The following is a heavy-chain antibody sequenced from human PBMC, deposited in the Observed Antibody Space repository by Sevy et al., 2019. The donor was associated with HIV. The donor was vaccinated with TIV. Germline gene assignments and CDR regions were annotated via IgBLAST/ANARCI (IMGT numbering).Heavy chain of an antibody. CDR1: GGSMSSYY. CDR3: ARAPGYYYYYYMDV. CDR2: IYNSGST. Sequence: SETLSLTCTVSGGSMSSYYWSWIRQPPGKGLEWIGYIYNSGSTNYNPTLKSRVTISVDTSKNQFSLKLSSVTAADTAVYYCARAPGYYYYYYMDVWGKGSTVTVSS. V-gene: IGHV4-59*01. J-gene: IGHJ6*03.